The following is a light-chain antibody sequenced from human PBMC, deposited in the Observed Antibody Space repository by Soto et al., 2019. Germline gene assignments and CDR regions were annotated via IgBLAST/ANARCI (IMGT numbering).Light chain of an antibody. CDR3: TSYTSSSPYV. Sequence: QSVLTQPASVSGSPGQSITISCTGTSSDVGGYNYVSWYQQHPGKAPKLMIYEVSNRPSGVSNRFSASKSGNTASLTISRLQAEDEADYYCTSYTSSSPYVFGTGTKLTVL. V-gene: IGLV2-14*01. CDR1: SSDVGGYNY. CDR2: EVS. J-gene: IGLJ1*01.